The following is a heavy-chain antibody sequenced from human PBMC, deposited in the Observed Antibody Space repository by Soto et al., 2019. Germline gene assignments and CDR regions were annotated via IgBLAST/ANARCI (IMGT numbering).Heavy chain of an antibody. CDR1: GYTFTSYA. CDR3: ARDARAATRFDY. Sequence: GASVNVSCKASGYTFTSYAMHWVRQAPGQRLEWMGWTNAGNGNTKYSQKFQGRVTITRDTSASTAYMELSSLRSEDTAVYYCARDARAATRFDYWGQGTLVTVSS. V-gene: IGHV1-3*01. J-gene: IGHJ4*02. CDR2: TNAGNGNT. D-gene: IGHD2-15*01.